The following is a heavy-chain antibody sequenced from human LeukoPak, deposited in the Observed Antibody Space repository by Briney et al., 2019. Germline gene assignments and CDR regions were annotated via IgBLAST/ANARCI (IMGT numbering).Heavy chain of an antibody. CDR2: MSSGGSYI. CDR1: GFTFSSYA. Sequence: GGSLRLSCAASGFTFSSYAMTWVRQAPGKGLEWVSSMSSGGSYIYYAYSVSGRFTISRDNAKDSLFLLMNSLRVEDTGVYYCARGRPTGSSRRFVVQWGQGTLVTVSS. V-gene: IGHV3-21*06. CDR3: ARGRPTGSSRRFVVQ. D-gene: IGHD2-15*01. J-gene: IGHJ4*02.